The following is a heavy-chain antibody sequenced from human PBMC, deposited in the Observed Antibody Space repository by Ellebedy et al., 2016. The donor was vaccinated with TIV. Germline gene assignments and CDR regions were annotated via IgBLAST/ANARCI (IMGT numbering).Heavy chain of an antibody. CDR3: ARGVDAGTDL. J-gene: IGHJ5*02. CDR2: MSPSNGNT. D-gene: IGHD6-13*01. V-gene: IGHV1-8*01. CDR1: GYPFTNLD. Sequence: AASVKVSCKASGYPFTNLDINWVRQATGQGLEWMGWMSPSNGNTGYAEKFQSRVTMTRDTSISTAYMELGSLTSEDTAVYYCARGVDAGTDLWGQGTLVTVSS.